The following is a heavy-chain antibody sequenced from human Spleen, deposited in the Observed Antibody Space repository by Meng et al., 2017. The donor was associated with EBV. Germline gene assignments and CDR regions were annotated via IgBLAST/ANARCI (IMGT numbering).Heavy chain of an antibody. CDR2: INHNGTT. Sequence: QLPQCGAGPFKPSETLFTTCAVDGVSCIDFDWSWIRQPHGKGLEWIREINHNGTTIYNPSLKSRLTISVDTSKNQFSLKMNSVTAADTAVYYCARVRLAAGTYYFDYWGQGTLVTVSS. D-gene: IGHD6-13*01. V-gene: IGHV4-34*01. CDR3: ARVRLAAGTYYFDY. J-gene: IGHJ4*02. CDR1: GVSCIDFD.